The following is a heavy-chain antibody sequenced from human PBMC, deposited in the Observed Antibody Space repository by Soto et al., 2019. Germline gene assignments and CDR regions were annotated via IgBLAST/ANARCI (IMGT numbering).Heavy chain of an antibody. Sequence: VQLVQSGAEVKKPGASVRVSCKASGYTLTNYPIHWVRQAAGQRLEWLAWIDPGSGNPTYSQKFQGRITLSRDNSASTFYMDLSSLTSEDTAVYFCTRDLNGGNPFDYWGQGTLVTVSS. J-gene: IGHJ4*02. CDR1: GYTLTNYP. D-gene: IGHD2-8*01. V-gene: IGHV1-3*01. CDR2: IDPGSGNP. CDR3: TRDLNGGNPFDY.